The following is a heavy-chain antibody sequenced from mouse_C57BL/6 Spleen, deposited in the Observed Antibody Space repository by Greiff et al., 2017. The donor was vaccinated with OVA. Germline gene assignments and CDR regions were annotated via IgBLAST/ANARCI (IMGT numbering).Heavy chain of an antibody. CDR1: GYTFTSYW. Sequence: VMLVESGAELAKPGASVKLSCKASGYTFTSYWMHWVKQRPGQGLEWIGYINPSSGYTKYNQKFKDKATLTADKSSSTAYMQLSSLTYEDSAVYYCARDVVYDYYAMDYWGQGTSVTVSS. CDR3: ARDVVYDYYAMDY. V-gene: IGHV1-7*01. D-gene: IGHD6-5*01. J-gene: IGHJ4*01. CDR2: INPSSGYT.